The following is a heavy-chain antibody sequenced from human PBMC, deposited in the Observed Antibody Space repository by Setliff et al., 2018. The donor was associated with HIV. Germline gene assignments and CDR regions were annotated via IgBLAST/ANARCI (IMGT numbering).Heavy chain of an antibody. V-gene: IGHV1-24*01. D-gene: IGHD3-22*01. Sequence: ASVKVSCKASGYTFTGYYMHWVRQAPGKGLEWMGGFDPEDGETIYAQKFQGRVTMTEDTSTDTAYMELSSLRSEDTAVYYCATDYNYYDSSGPILRRGDAFDIWGQGTMVTVSS. CDR1: GYTFTGYY. J-gene: IGHJ3*02. CDR2: FDPEDGET. CDR3: ATDYNYYDSSGPILRRGDAFDI.